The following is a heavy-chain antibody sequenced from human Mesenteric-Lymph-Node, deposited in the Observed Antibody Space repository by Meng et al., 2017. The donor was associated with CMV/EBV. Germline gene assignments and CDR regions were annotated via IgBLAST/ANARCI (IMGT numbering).Heavy chain of an antibody. CDR1: GGTFSSYA. V-gene: IGHV1-18*01. Sequence: ASVKVSCKASGGTFSSYAISWVRQAPGQGLEWMGWITAYNGYTNYVQKFQGRVTMTTDTSTSSAYMELRSLRSDDTAVYYCARVLSITVYGVVMRDAFDIWGQGTMVTVSS. CDR2: ITAYNGYT. D-gene: IGHD3-3*01. J-gene: IGHJ3*02. CDR3: ARVLSITVYGVVMRDAFDI.